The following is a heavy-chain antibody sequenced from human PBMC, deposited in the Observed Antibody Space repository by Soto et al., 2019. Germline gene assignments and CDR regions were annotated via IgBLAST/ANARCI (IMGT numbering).Heavy chain of an antibody. Sequence: ASVKVSCKGSGYSFTNYAIHWERQAPGQRREWMGWIHAGNGNTKYSQTFQGRVTITRDTSASTAYMELSSLSSDDTSVYYCAIAPRSSGNYYYAMDVWGQGTTVTVSS. V-gene: IGHV1-3*01. D-gene: IGHD1-26*01. CDR3: AIAPRSSGNYYYAMDV. J-gene: IGHJ6*02. CDR1: GYSFTNYA. CDR2: IHAGNGNT.